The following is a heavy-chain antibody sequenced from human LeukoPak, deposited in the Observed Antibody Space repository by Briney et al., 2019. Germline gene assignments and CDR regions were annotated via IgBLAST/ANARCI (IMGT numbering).Heavy chain of an antibody. J-gene: IGHJ4*02. Sequence: ASVKVSCKASGYTFTSYYMHWVRQAPGQGLEWMGIINPSGGSTSYAQKFQGRVTMTTDTSTSTAYMELRSLRSDDTAVYYCARGFPPRRNYDSSGYYSYYFDYWGQGTLVTVSP. V-gene: IGHV1-46*01. CDR1: GYTFTSYY. CDR3: ARGFPPRRNYDSSGYYSYYFDY. CDR2: INPSGGST. D-gene: IGHD3-22*01.